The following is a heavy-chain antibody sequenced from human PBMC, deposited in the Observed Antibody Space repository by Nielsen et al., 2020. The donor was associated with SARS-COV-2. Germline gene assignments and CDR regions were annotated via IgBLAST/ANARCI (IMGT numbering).Heavy chain of an antibody. CDR2: INDSGNT. D-gene: IGHD4-17*01. J-gene: IGHJ3*02. V-gene: IGHV4-59*01. CDR1: GGSITRYY. Sequence: SETLSLTCTVSGGSITRYYWTWIRQSPGKGLEWIGYINDSGNTNYSPSLKSRVTISLDSSKNQFSLILSSVTAADTAVYYCARDYFGDYLDAFDIWGQGTTVIVSS. CDR3: ARDYFGDYLDAFDI.